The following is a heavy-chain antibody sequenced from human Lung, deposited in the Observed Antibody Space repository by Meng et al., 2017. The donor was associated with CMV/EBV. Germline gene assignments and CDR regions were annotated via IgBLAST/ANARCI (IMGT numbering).Heavy chain of an antibody. CDR2: IIPYSGAT. Sequence: ASVKVSCKTSGYTFAGYYMNWVRQAPGQGLEWIGWIIPYSGATEYAQKFRGRVTMTRDTSTSTAYMELTSLTSDDSAVYFCAREGSVHLTTFEFWGQGTLVTVSS. D-gene: IGHD1-1*01. V-gene: IGHV1-2*02. CDR3: AREGSVHLTTFEF. J-gene: IGHJ4*02. CDR1: GYTFAGYY.